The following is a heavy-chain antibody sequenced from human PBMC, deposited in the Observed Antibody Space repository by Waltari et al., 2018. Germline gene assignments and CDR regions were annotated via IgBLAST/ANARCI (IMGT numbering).Heavy chain of an antibody. Sequence: EVQLVESGGDLVQPGGSLRLSCAASGFTFRDYWMTWVRQGPGKGLEWVANIRGGAGDHEYADSVKGRFTISRDNAKNSLYLQMNSLRAEDTAVYYCTRNGGFYKIDYWGQGSLVTVSS. CDR2: IRGGAGDH. CDR3: TRNGGFYKIDY. J-gene: IGHJ4*02. D-gene: IGHD3-16*01. CDR1: GFTFRDYW. V-gene: IGHV3-7*01.